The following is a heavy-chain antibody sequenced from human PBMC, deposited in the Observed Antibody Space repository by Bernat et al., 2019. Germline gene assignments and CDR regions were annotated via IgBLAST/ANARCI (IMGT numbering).Heavy chain of an antibody. V-gene: IGHV3-30-3*01. CDR3: CGGGTFAPMNWFDP. Sequence: VQLVESGGGLVQPGGSLRLSCAAPGFTFSSYAMHWVRQAPGKGLEWVAVISYDGSNKYYADSVKGRFTISRDNSKNTLYLQMNSLRAEDTAVYYCCGGGTFAPMNWFDPWGQGTLVTVSS. CDR1: GFTFSSYA. D-gene: IGHD2-15*01. CDR2: ISYDGSNK. J-gene: IGHJ5*02.